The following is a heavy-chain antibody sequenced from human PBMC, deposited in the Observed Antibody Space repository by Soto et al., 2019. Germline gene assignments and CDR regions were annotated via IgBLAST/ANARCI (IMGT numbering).Heavy chain of an antibody. CDR2: IIPIFGTA. CDR3: ASSIAARPDPFYYYYGMDV. V-gene: IGHV1-69*13. J-gene: IGHJ6*02. Sequence: ASVKVSCKASGGTFSSYAISWVRQAPGQGLEWMGGIIPIFGTANYAQKFQGRVTITADESTSTAYMELSSLRSEDTAVYYCASSIAARPDPFYYYYGMDVWGQGTTVTVSS. D-gene: IGHD6-6*01. CDR1: GGTFSSYA.